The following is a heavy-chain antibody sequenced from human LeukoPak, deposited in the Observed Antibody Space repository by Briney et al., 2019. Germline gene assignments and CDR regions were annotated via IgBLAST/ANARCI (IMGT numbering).Heavy chain of an antibody. D-gene: IGHD1-26*01. J-gene: IGHJ5*02. CDR2: IYYSGST. CDR1: GGSISSYY. CDR3: AREVLVGATSWFDP. Sequence: LTGXXSGGSISSYYWSWIRPPPGKGLEGXGYIYYSGSTNYNPSLKSRVTISVDTSKNQFSLKLSSVTAADTAVYYCAREVLVGATSWFDPWGQGTLVTVSS. V-gene: IGHV4-59*01.